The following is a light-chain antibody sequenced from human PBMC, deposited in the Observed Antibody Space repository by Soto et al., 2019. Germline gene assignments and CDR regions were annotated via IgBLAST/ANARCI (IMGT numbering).Light chain of an antibody. Sequence: EIVLTHSPGTLXXXPXXXAXXXXRASQSVSSSYLAWYQQKPGQAPRLLIYGASSRATGIPDRFSGSGSGTEFTLTISSLQPDDFATYYCQQYNSYSTFGQGTKVDIK. CDR2: GAS. V-gene: IGKV3-20*01. CDR3: QQYNSYST. J-gene: IGKJ1*01. CDR1: QSVSSSY.